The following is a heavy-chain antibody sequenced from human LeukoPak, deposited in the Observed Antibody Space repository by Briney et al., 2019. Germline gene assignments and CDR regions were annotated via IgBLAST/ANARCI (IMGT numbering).Heavy chain of an antibody. J-gene: IGHJ4*02. CDR1: GFTVSSNY. CDR3: AQNFYDSSGLYFDY. V-gene: IGHV3-21*01. D-gene: IGHD3-22*01. Sequence: GGSLRLSCAASGFTVSSNYMNWVRQAPGKGLEWVSSISSSSNYIYYADSVKGRFTISRDNAKNSLYLQMNSLRAEDTAVYYCAQNFYDSSGLYFDYWGQGTLVTVSS. CDR2: ISSSSNYI.